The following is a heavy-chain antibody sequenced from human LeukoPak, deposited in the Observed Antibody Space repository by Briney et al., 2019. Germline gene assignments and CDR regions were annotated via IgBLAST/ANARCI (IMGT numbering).Heavy chain of an antibody. D-gene: IGHD2-15*01. Sequence: GGSLRLSCAASGFTFSNAWMYWVRQAPGKGLEWVGRIRSKTDGGTTDYAAPVKGRFTISRDDSKTSLYLQMNNLKTEDTAVYYCTTDTRRVVVPKWGQGTLVTVSS. J-gene: IGHJ4*02. CDR3: TTDTRRVVVPK. CDR1: GFTFSNAW. V-gene: IGHV3-15*01. CDR2: IRSKTDGGTT.